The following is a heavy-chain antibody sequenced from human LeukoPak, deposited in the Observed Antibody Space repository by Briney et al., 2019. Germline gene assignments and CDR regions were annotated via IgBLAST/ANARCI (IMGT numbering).Heavy chain of an antibody. CDR2: ISGSSSYI. J-gene: IGHJ4*02. D-gene: IGHD2-2*01. CDR3: VRDCSSTTCNLN. CDR1: GFTFSDYS. V-gene: IGHV3-21*01. Sequence: GGSLRLSCVVSGFTFSDYSMNWVRQAPGKGLEWVSSISGSSSYIYYAESVKGRFTISRDNAKNSLYLQMSSLRAEDTAVYYCVRDCSSTTCNLNWGQGTLVTVSS.